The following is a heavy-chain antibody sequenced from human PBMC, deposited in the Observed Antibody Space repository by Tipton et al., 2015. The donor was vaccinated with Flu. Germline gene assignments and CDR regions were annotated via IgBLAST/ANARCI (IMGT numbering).Heavy chain of an antibody. V-gene: IGHV4-38-2*02. CDR2: ISHTGTT. J-gene: IGHJ4*02. D-gene: IGHD6-19*01. CDR1: GYYIRSGYY. Sequence: LRLSCVVSGYYIRSGYYWGWIRQPPGKGLEWIGSISHTGTTSYNPSLKSRIAISVDTSKNQSSLKLTSMTAADTAVYYCARDRWEYSSGFDSWGQGTLVAVSP. CDR3: ARDRWEYSSGFDS.